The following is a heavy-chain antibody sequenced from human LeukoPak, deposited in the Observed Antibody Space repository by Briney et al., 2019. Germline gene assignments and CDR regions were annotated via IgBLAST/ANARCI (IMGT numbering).Heavy chain of an antibody. Sequence: PSETLSFTCSVSGDSISSYYWSWIRQPAGKGLEWVGRVSASGGTNYNPSLKSRVTMSVDTSKNEISLKLSAVTAADTAVYYRARRFSSTWCFGYWGQGTLVTVAS. D-gene: IGHD6-13*01. CDR3: ARRFSSTWCFGY. J-gene: IGHJ4*02. CDR1: GDSISSYY. V-gene: IGHV4-4*07. CDR2: VSASGGT.